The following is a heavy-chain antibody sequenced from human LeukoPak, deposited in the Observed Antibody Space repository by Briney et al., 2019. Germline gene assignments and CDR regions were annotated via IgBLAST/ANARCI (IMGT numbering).Heavy chain of an antibody. J-gene: IGHJ4*02. V-gene: IGHV1-69*05. CDR2: IIPIFGTA. Sequence: SVKVSCKASGGTFSSYAISWVRQAPGQGLEWKGGIIPIFGTANYAQKFQGRVTITTDESTSTAYMELSSLRSEDTAVYYCARDQGITIFGYYFDYWGQGTLVTVSS. CDR3: ARDQGITIFGYYFDY. D-gene: IGHD3-3*01. CDR1: GGTFSSYA.